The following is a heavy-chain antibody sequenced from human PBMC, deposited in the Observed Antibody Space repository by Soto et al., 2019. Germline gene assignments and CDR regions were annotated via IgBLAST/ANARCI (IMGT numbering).Heavy chain of an antibody. Sequence: PSETLSLTCSVSGDSINSDNWSWIRQSPGKGLEWIGHVPSSGPTYTNPSLKSRVTISVDTSKNQFSLKLNSVTAADTAVYYCARGSTTMIVPDYWGQGTLVTVSS. CDR3: ARGSTTMIVPDY. V-gene: IGHV4-59*12. CDR1: GDSINSDN. D-gene: IGHD3-22*01. CDR2: VPSSGPT. J-gene: IGHJ4*02.